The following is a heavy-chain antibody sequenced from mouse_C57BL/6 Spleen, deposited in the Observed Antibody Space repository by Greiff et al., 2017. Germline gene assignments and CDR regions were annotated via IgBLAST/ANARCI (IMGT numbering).Heavy chain of an antibody. J-gene: IGHJ4*01. CDR2: IDPEDGET. CDR1: GFNIKDYY. V-gene: IGHV14-2*01. D-gene: IGHD2-1*01. Sequence: EVQLQQSGAELVKPGASVKLSCTASGFNIKDYYMHWVKQRTEQGLEWIGRIDPEDGETKYAPKFQGKATLTADTSSNTAYLQLSSLTSEDTAVYYCARCSTPYYYAMDYWGQGTSVTVSS. CDR3: ARCSTPYYYAMDY.